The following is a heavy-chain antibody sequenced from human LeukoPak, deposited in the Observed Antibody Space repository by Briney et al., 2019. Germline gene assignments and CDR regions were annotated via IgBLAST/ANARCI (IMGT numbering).Heavy chain of an antibody. D-gene: IGHD3-9*01. V-gene: IGHV3-74*01. CDR1: GFTFSTYW. Sequence: PAGGPLRLSCAASGFTFSTYWMHWVRQAPGKGLVWVSRINSDGSSTTYADSVKGRFTISRDNAKNTLFLQMNSLRAEDMAVYYCARDRLAVMDYWGQGTLVTVSS. J-gene: IGHJ4*02. CDR3: ARDRLAVMDY. CDR2: INSDGSST.